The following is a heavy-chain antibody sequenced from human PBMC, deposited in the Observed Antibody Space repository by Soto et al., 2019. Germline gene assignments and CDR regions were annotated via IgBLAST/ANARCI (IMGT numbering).Heavy chain of an antibody. CDR1: GFTFSSYA. V-gene: IGHV3-48*01. Sequence: PGGSLRLSCAASGFTFSSYAMSWVRQAPGKGLEWVSAISGSSSTIYYADSVKGRFTISRDNAKNSLYLQMNSLRAEDTAVYYCARERGLHGDAFDIWGQGTMVTVSS. CDR3: ARERGLHGDAFDI. J-gene: IGHJ3*02. CDR2: ISGSSSTI.